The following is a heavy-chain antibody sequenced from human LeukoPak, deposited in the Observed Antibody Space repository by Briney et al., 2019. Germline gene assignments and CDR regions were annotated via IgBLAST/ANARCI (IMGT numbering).Heavy chain of an antibody. CDR1: SGSISSGDYY. V-gene: IGHV4-61*02. CDR2: IYTSGST. D-gene: IGHD6-13*01. J-gene: IGHJ6*03. Sequence: SETLSLTCTVSSGSISSGDYYWAWVRQPAGKGLEWIGRIYTSGSTNYNPSLKSRVTMSVDTSKNQFSLKLSSVTAADTAVYYCASSSWSRSYYYYYMDVWGKGTTVTVSS. CDR3: ASSSWSRSYYYYYMDV.